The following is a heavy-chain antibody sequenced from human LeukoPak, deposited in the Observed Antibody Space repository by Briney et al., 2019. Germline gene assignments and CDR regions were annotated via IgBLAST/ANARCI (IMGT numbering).Heavy chain of an antibody. D-gene: IGHD6-19*01. J-gene: IGHJ4*02. Sequence: SETLSLTCTVSGGSISSSSYYWGWIRQPPGKGLEWIGSIYYSGSTYYNPSLKSRVTISVDPSKNQFSLKLSSVTAADTAVYYCAMPGIAVAGTPFDYWGQGTLVTVSS. CDR3: AMPGIAVAGTPFDY. CDR2: IYYSGST. V-gene: IGHV4-39*01. CDR1: GGSISSSSYY.